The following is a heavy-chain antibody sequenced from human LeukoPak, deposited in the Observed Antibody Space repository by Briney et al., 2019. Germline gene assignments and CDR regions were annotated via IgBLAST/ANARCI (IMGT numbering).Heavy chain of an antibody. CDR2: VYHSGHT. D-gene: IGHD2/OR15-2a*01. J-gene: IGHJ5*02. CDR3: ARHPFQYPFDH. Sequence: SETLSLTCTVSGASVSSDYWSWIRQSPGKGLEWIGYVYHSGHTMSNPSLKSRVSLSLDTSNNQFSLKLSSVTAADTAVYYCARHPFQYPFDHWGQGTVVSVSS. V-gene: IGHV4-59*08. CDR1: GASVSSDY.